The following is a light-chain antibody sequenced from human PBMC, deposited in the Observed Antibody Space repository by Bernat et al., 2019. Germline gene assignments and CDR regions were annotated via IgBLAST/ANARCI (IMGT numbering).Light chain of an antibody. CDR1: ISDVGVYNY. J-gene: IGLJ1*01. CDR2: EVS. Sequence: HSALAQPPSASGSPGQSVTISCTGTISDVGVYNYVSWYQQHPGKAPKLIIYEVSQRPPGVPDRFSGSKSGNTASLTVSGLQAEDEADYYCSSYAGSNNYVFGGGTRVTVL. CDR3: SSYAGSNNYV. V-gene: IGLV2-8*01.